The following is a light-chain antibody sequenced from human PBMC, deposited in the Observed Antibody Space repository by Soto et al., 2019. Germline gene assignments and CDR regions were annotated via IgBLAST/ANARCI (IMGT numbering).Light chain of an antibody. J-gene: IGKJ1*01. V-gene: IGKV3-20*01. CDR3: QQYGTSPRM. CDR2: GAS. Sequence: EIVMTQSPATLSVSPGERATLSCRASQSVSSNLAWYQQKPGQAPRLLIYGASSRATGIPDRFSGSGSGTDFTLTITRLEPEDFAVYYCQQYGTSPRMFGQGTKVDI. CDR1: QSVSSN.